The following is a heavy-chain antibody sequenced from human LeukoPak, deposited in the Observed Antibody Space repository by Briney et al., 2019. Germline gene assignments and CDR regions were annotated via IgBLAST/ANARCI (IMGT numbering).Heavy chain of an antibody. CDR2: IRPDGSVI. CDR3: ARDDTHSDTSGSFYDAFDI. Sequence: QAGGSLRLSCAASGFIFSNYWMTWVRRAPGKGLEWVANIRPDGSVIHYVDSVKGRFTISRDSAKNSLYLQMNGLRVEDTAVYYCARDDTHSDTSGSFYDAFDIWGQGTMVTVSS. CDR1: GFIFSNYW. D-gene: IGHD3-22*01. J-gene: IGHJ3*02. V-gene: IGHV3-7*01.